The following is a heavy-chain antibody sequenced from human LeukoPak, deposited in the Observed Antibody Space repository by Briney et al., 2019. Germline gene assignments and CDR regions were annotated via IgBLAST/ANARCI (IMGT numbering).Heavy chain of an antibody. Sequence: SLRLSCAASGFTFDDYAMHWVRQAPGKGLEWVSGISWNSGSIGYADSVKGRFTISRDNAKNSLYLQMNSLRAEDTALYYCAKDMSYDSSGGFGYWGQGTLVTVSS. J-gene: IGHJ4*02. CDR2: ISWNSGSI. D-gene: IGHD3-22*01. V-gene: IGHV3-9*01. CDR3: AKDMSYDSSGGFGY. CDR1: GFTFDDYA.